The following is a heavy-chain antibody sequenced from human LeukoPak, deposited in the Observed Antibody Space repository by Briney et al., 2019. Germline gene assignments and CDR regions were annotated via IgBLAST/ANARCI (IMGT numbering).Heavy chain of an antibody. D-gene: IGHD4-17*01. Sequence: SETLSLTCTVSGGSISSYYWSWIRQHPGKGLEWIGYIYYSGSTNYNPSLESRVTISVDTSRNQFSLKLRAVTAADTAVYYCASKGGLYGDYLGYFDYWGQGTLVTVSS. V-gene: IGHV4-59*08. CDR1: GGSISSYY. CDR2: IYYSGST. CDR3: ASKGGLYGDYLGYFDY. J-gene: IGHJ4*02.